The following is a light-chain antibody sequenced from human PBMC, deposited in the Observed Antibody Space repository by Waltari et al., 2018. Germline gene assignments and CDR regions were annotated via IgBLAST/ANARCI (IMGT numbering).Light chain of an antibody. V-gene: IGKV2-28*01. CDR1: QSLLHSNGYNY. Sequence: DIVMTQSPLPLHVTPGEPASIPCRSSQSLLHSNGYNYLDWYLQKPGQSPQILIYLASNRASGVPDRFSGSGSGTDFTLKISRVEAEDAGVYYCMEALQSVTFGQGTRLEIK. CDR3: MEALQSVT. J-gene: IGKJ5*01. CDR2: LAS.